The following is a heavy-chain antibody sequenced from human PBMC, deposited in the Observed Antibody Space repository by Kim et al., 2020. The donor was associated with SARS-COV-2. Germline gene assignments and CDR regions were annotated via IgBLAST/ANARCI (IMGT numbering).Heavy chain of an antibody. J-gene: IGHJ4*02. Sequence: YYAVVVKGRFTSPRDNANHALYLQMNSLGAEDTAVYYCARGLAGPLDYWGQGTLVTVSS. V-gene: IGHV3-53*01. D-gene: IGHD6-13*01. CDR3: ARGLAGPLDY.